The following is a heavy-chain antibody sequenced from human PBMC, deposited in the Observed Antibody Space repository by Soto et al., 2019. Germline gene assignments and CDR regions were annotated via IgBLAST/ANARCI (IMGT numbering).Heavy chain of an antibody. D-gene: IGHD2-15*01. CDR2: ISSSGSTI. J-gene: IGHJ3*02. CDR3: ARGVYCSGRSCYSRKWHAFDI. CDR1: GFTFSDYY. Sequence: GGSLRLSCAASGFTFSDYYMSWIRQAPGKGLEWVSYISSSGSTIYYADSVKGRFTISRDNAKNSLYLQMNSLRAEDTAVYYCARGVYCSGRSCYSRKWHAFDIWGQGTMVTVSS. V-gene: IGHV3-11*01.